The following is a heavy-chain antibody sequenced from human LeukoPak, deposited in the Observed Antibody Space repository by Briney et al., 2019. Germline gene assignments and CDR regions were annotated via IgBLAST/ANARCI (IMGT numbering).Heavy chain of an antibody. CDR1: GGSINNDY. CDR2: IYYRGTT. Sequence: PSETLSLTCTVSGGSINNDYWSWMRQPPGKGLEWIGYIYYRGTTDYNSSLKSRVTISVDTSRNQFSLKLSSVTAADTAVYYCARVTDYGDYLDYWGQGTLVTVSS. CDR3: ARVTDYGDYLDY. D-gene: IGHD4-17*01. V-gene: IGHV4-59*01. J-gene: IGHJ4*02.